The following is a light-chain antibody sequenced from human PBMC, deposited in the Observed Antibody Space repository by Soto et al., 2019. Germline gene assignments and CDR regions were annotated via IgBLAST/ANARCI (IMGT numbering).Light chain of an antibody. CDR2: DAS. CDR1: QSVSSGF. Sequence: EIVLTQSPVTLSLSPGERATLSCRASQSVSSGFLAWYQQKPGQPPRLLIFDASRRATGIADRFSGSGSGTDFTLTVNRLEPEDFAVYYCQQYGSSPFTFGQGTRLEIK. CDR3: QQYGSSPFT. V-gene: IGKV3-20*01. J-gene: IGKJ5*01.